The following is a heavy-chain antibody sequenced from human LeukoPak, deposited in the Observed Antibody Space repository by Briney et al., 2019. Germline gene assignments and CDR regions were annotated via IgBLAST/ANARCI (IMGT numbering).Heavy chain of an antibody. CDR3: AKEEWTSGAFDI. Sequence: MSSETLSLTCTVSGGSISRGGFYWNWIRQHPGKGLEWIGYIYDSGSTYYNPSLKSRVTISVDSSKNQFSLKLSSVTAADTAVYYCAKEEWTSGAFDIWGQGTMVTVSS. D-gene: IGHD3-3*01. J-gene: IGHJ3*02. V-gene: IGHV4-31*03. CDR2: IYDSGST. CDR1: GGSISRGGFY.